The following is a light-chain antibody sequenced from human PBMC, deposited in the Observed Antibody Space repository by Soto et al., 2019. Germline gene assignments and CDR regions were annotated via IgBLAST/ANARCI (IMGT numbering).Light chain of an antibody. CDR3: AAWDDSLSGYV. CDR1: SSNIRGSD. V-gene: IGLV1-47*01. CDR2: KNN. J-gene: IGLJ1*01. Sequence: QSVLTQPPSASGTPGQRITISCSGSSSNIRGSDVYWYQQLPGTAPKLLIRKNNQRPSGVPDRLSGSKSGTSASLAISGLRSEDEADYYCAAWDDSLSGYVFGAGTQLTVL.